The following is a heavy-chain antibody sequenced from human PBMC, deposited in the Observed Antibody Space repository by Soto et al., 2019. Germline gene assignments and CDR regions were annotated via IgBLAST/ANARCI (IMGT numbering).Heavy chain of an antibody. Sequence: GXSLRLSCAASGFTFSSYAMSWFRQAPVKGLEWVSAISGSGGSTYCADSVKGRFTISRDNSKNTLYLQMNSLRAEDTAVYYCAYSSTPFDYWGQGTLVTVSS. D-gene: IGHD6-13*01. V-gene: IGHV3-23*01. CDR3: AYSSTPFDY. CDR2: ISGSGGST. J-gene: IGHJ4*02. CDR1: GFTFSSYA.